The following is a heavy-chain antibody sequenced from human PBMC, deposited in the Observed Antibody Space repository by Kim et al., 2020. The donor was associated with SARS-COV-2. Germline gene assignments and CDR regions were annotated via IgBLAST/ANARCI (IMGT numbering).Heavy chain of an antibody. V-gene: IGHV1-18*01. Sequence: YARKLQGRVTMTADTSTSTAYMELRSLRSDDTAVYYCARDYYDSSGSPDYWGQGTLVTVSS. CDR3: ARDYYDSSGSPDY. J-gene: IGHJ4*02. D-gene: IGHD3-22*01.